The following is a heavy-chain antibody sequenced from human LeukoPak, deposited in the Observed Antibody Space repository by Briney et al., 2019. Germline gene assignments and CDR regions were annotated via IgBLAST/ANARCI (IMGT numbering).Heavy chain of an antibody. CDR1: GFTFSSYS. D-gene: IGHD6-19*01. CDR3: AREDSGWAL. CDR2: INQDGSEK. V-gene: IGHV3-7*01. J-gene: IGHJ4*02. Sequence: GGSLRLSCAASGFTFSSYSMSWVRQAPGKGLEWVANINQDGSEKYYVDSVKGRFTISRDNAKNSVYLQMNSLRAEDTAVYYCAREDSGWALGGRGTLVSVSS.